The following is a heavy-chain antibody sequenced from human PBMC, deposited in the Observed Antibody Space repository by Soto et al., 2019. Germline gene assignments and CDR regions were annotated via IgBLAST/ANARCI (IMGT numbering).Heavy chain of an antibody. CDR3: SQSVGPEAFDI. Sequence: QVQLQESGPGLVKPSETLSLTCTVSGGSISSYYWSWIRQPPGKGLEWIGYIYYSGNTNYNPSLKRRVTISVDTSKNQYSLKLSSVTAADTAVYYFSQSVGPEAFDIWGQGTMGHVSS. V-gene: IGHV4-59*08. CDR1: GGSISSYY. D-gene: IGHD1-26*01. CDR2: IYYSGNT. J-gene: IGHJ3*02.